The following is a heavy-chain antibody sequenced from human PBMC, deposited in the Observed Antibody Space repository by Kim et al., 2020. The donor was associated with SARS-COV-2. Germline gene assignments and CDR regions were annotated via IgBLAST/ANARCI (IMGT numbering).Heavy chain of an antibody. CDR1: GFTFSSYA. D-gene: IGHD2-15*01. CDR3: AKVEDVVVVAATWGYYGMGV. CDR2: ISGSGGST. V-gene: IGHV3-23*01. J-gene: IGHJ6*02. Sequence: GGSLRLSCAASGFTFSSYAMSWVRQAPGKGLEWVSGISGSGGSTYYADSVKGRFTISRDNSKNTLYLQMNSLRAEDTAVYYCAKVEDVVVVAATWGYYGMGVWGRGTTVTVSS.